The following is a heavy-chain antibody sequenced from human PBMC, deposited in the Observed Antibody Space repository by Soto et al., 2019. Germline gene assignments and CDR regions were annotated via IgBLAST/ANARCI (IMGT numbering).Heavy chain of an antibody. CDR1: GGTFSSYS. D-gene: IGHD1-26*01. CDR2: IIPIFGTA. J-gene: IGHJ4*02. Sequence: QVQLVQSGAEVKKPGSSVKVSCKASGGTFSSYSINWVRQAPGQGLEWMGEIIPIFGTANYAKKVQGRVTITADESTSTAYMELSSLRSEDTAVYYCARDGGRHSGGIDYWGQGTLVTVSS. V-gene: IGHV1-69*01. CDR3: ARDGGRHSGGIDY.